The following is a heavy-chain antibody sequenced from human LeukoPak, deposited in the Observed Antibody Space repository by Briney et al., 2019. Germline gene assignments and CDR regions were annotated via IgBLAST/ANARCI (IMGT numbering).Heavy chain of an antibody. V-gene: IGHV1-18*01. Sequence: ASVKVSCKASGYTFSSYGISWVRQAPGQGLEWMGWISAYNGNTNYAQKFQDRVTMTRDTSISTAYMELSRLRSDDTAVYYCARALFWSGSDYWGQGTLVTVSS. CDR2: ISAYNGNT. J-gene: IGHJ4*02. CDR3: ARALFWSGSDY. CDR1: GYTFSSYG. D-gene: IGHD3-3*01.